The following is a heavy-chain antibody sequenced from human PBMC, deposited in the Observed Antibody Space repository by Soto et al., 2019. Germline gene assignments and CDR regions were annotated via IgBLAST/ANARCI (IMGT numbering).Heavy chain of an antibody. CDR2: ISGSGGST. D-gene: IGHD1-7*01. CDR3: AKGVITGTTSDYGMDV. V-gene: IGHV3-23*01. CDR1: GFTFSSYA. Sequence: GGSLRLSXAASGFTFSSYAMSWVRQAPGKGLEWVSAISGSGGSTYYADSVKGRFTISRDNSKNTLYLQMNSLRAEDTAVYYCAKGVITGTTSDYGMDVWGQGTTVTVSS. J-gene: IGHJ6*02.